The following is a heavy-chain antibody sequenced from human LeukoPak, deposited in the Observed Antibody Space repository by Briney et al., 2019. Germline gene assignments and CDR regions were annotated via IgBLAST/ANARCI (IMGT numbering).Heavy chain of an antibody. CDR2: IYYSGST. Sequence: PSETLSLTCTVPGGSISSSSHYWGWIRQPPGEGLEWIGSIYYSGSTYYNPSLKSRVTISVDTSKNQFSLRLSSVTAADTAVYYCARHQWLGPFDYWGQGTLVTVSS. V-gene: IGHV4-39*01. CDR3: ARHQWLGPFDY. J-gene: IGHJ4*02. D-gene: IGHD6-19*01. CDR1: GGSISSSSHY.